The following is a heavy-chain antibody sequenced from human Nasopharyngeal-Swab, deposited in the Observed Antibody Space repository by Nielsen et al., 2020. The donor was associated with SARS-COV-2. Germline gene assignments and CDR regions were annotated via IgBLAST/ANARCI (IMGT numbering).Heavy chain of an antibody. CDR1: GGSLSGYY. D-gene: IGHD2-2*01. V-gene: IGHV4-34*01. J-gene: IGHJ4*02. CDR3: ARTYCTTTSCSYYFDS. CDR2: AEQSGFT. Sequence: SETLSLTCAVYGGSLSGYYWTWIRQPPGKGLEWIGEAEQSGFTKYNPSLKSRITISLDTSKNQLSLNVTSVTAADTAVYYCARTYCTTTSCSYYFDSWGQGNLVTVSS.